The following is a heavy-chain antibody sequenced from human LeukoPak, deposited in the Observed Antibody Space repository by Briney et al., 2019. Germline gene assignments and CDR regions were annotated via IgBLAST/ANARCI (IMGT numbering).Heavy chain of an antibody. J-gene: IGHJ2*01. Sequence: ASVKVSCKASGYTFTSYTIHWVRQAPGQRLEWMGWINAGNGNAKYSQEFQGRVTITADESTSTAYMELSSLRSEDTAVYYCARVAHTMVRAWYFDLWGRGTLVTVSS. D-gene: IGHD3-10*01. CDR3: ARVAHTMVRAWYFDL. CDR2: INAGNGNA. CDR1: GYTFTSYT. V-gene: IGHV1-3*03.